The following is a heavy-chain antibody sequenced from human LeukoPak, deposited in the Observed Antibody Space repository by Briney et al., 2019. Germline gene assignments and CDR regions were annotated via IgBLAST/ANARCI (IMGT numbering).Heavy chain of an antibody. D-gene: IGHD6-19*01. Sequence: ASVKVSCKASGYTFTGYYMHWVRQAPGQGLEWMGWINPNSGGTNYAQKFQGRVTMTRDTSISTAYMELSRLRSDDTAVYYCARVSFRAAGARRRYNWLDPWGQGTLVTVSS. CDR3: ARVSFRAAGARRRYNWLDP. V-gene: IGHV1-2*02. CDR2: INPNSGGT. J-gene: IGHJ5*02. CDR1: GYTFTGYY.